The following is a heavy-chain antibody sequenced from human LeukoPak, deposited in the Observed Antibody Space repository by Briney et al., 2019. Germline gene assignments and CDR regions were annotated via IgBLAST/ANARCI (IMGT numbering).Heavy chain of an antibody. CDR1: GFTFSTYA. CDR3: ARDEGWLQF. D-gene: IGHD5-12*01. J-gene: IGHJ4*02. CDR2: ISVSGGST. Sequence: GGSLRLSCAASGFTFSTYAMSWVRQAPGKGLEWVSAISVSGGSTYYADSVKGRFTTSRDNSKNTLFLQMTSLRAEDTAVYFCARDEGWLQFGGQGTLVTVSS. V-gene: IGHV3-23*01.